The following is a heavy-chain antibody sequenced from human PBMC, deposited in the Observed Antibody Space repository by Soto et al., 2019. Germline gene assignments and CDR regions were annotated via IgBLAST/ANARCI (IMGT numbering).Heavy chain of an antibody. J-gene: IGHJ6*02. V-gene: IGHV4-34*01. Sequence: SETLSLTCAVYGGSFSGYYWSWIRQPPGKGLEWIGEINHSGSTNYNPSLKSRVTLSVDTSKNQFSLKLSSVTAADTAVYYCARFTPSYDLARYYYYYGMDVWGQGTTVTVSS. CDR1: GGSFSGYY. D-gene: IGHD3-3*01. CDR2: INHSGST. CDR3: ARFTPSYDLARYYYYYGMDV.